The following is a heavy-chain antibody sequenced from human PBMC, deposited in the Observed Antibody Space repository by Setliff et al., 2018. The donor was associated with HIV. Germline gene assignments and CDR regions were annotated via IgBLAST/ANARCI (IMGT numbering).Heavy chain of an antibody. Sequence: ASVKVSCKPSGYYFATYDISWVRQAAGQGLEWMGWVNPYSGNSGYAQRFHGRLTMTRDTSRGTAHMELRSLRSDDTAVYYCARGFASGSGSYYYDFWGQGTLVTSPQ. CDR2: VNPYSGNS. CDR3: ARGFASGSGSYYYDF. J-gene: IGHJ4*02. D-gene: IGHD2-15*01. V-gene: IGHV1-8*02. CDR1: GYYFATYD.